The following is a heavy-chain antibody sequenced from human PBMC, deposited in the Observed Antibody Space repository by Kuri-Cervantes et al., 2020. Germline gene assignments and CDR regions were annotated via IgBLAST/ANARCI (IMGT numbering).Heavy chain of an antibody. J-gene: IGHJ4*02. CDR2: ISSSGSTI. CDR3: AKVGDTDLNDY. Sequence: GGSLRLPCAASGFTFSDYYMSWIRQAPGKGLEWVSYISSSGSTIYYADSVKGRFTISRDNAKNSLYLQMNSPRAEDTAVYYCAKVGDTDLNDYWGQGTLVTVSS. V-gene: IGHV3-11*01. D-gene: IGHD3-10*01. CDR1: GFTFSDYY.